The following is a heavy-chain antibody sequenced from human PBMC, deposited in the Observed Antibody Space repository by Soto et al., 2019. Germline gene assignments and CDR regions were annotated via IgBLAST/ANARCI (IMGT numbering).Heavy chain of an antibody. CDR1: GFTFSTFA. CDR3: AKDRPTTSSSKMDV. V-gene: IGHV3-23*01. CDR2: ISGGGDGT. J-gene: IGHJ6*01. Sequence: EVQLLESGGGLVQPGGSLRLSCAASGFTFSTFAMSWVRQAPGKGLEWVSTISGGGDGTYYADSVKGRFTISRDNSKNTMYLQMDSLRAEDTAVYYCAKDRPTTSSSKMDVWGKGPRSPSPQ. D-gene: IGHD6-6*01.